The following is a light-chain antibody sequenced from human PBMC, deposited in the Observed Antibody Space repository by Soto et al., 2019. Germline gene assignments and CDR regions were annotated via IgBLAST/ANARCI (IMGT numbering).Light chain of an antibody. V-gene: IGKV3-20*01. CDR1: QSVSSSY. Sequence: IVLTQSPGTLSLTPGERATLSCRASQSVSSSYLAWYQLKPGQAPRLLIYDASSRATGIPDRCSGSGSATDFSRTISSLEPDDFAVYYCQQYGSSPSMYTFGQGTKLEIK. CDR2: DAS. J-gene: IGKJ2*01. CDR3: QQYGSSPSMYT.